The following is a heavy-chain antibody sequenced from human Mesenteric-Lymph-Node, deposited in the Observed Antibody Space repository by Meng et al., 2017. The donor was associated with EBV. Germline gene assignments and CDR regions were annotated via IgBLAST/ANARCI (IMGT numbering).Heavy chain of an antibody. Sequence: QVQLQASGPGLVQPSETLSLTCTVSGGSVSSGSYYWSWIRQPPGKGLEWIGYIYYSGSTNYNPSLKSRVTISVDTSKNQFSLKLSSVTAADTAVYYCASGRGVVNYWGQGTLVTVSS. CDR3: ASGRGVVNY. V-gene: IGHV4-61*01. CDR2: IYYSGST. CDR1: GGSVSSGSYY. D-gene: IGHD2-21*01. J-gene: IGHJ4*02.